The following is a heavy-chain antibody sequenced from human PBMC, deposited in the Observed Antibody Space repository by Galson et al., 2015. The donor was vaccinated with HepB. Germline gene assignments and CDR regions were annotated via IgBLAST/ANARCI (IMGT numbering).Heavy chain of an antibody. J-gene: IGHJ4*02. CDR1: GFTFSSYA. D-gene: IGHD3-10*01. CDR3: AKSRSPQRWFGELLFDY. V-gene: IGHV3-23*01. Sequence: SLRLSCAASGFTFSSYAMSWVRQAPGKGLEWVSAISGSGGSTYYADSVKGRFTISRDNSKNTLYLQMNSLRAEDTAVYYCAKSRSPQRWFGELLFDYWGQGTLVTVSS. CDR2: ISGSGGST.